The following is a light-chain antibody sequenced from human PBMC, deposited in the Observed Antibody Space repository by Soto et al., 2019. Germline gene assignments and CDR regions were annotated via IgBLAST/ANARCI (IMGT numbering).Light chain of an antibody. Sequence: QSALTQPASVSGSPGQSITISCTGTSSDVGGSTYVSWYQQHPGKGPQLIIYEVSNRPSGVYDRFSGSMSGNTGSLTISGPQAEDEADYYCSSYTSSNTPYVFGTGTKLTVL. J-gene: IGLJ1*01. CDR3: SSYTSSNTPYV. CDR1: SSDVGGSTY. CDR2: EVS. V-gene: IGLV2-14*01.